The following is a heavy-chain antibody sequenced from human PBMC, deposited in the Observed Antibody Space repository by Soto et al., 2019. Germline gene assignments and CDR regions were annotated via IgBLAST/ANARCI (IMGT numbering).Heavy chain of an antibody. CDR3: AVNDYGDYSSHDY. CDR2: IIPILGIA. J-gene: IGHJ4*02. D-gene: IGHD4-17*01. V-gene: IGHV1-69*02. Sequence: QVQLVQSGAEVKKPGSSVKVSCKASGGTFSSYTISLVRQAPGQGLEWMGRIIPILGIANYAQKFQGRVTITADKYTSTAYMELSSLRSEDTAVYYCAVNDYGDYSSHDYWGQGTLVTVSS. CDR1: GGTFSSYT.